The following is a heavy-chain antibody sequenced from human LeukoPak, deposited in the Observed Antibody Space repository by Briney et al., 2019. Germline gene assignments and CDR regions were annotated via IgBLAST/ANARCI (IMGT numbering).Heavy chain of an antibody. D-gene: IGHD3-22*01. CDR3: AKDSSEDYYDSSGPLLDY. CDR2: ISWNSGSI. Sequence: GGSLRLSCAASGFTFDDYAMHWVRQAPGKGLEWVSGISWNSGSIGYADSVKGRFTISRDNAKNSLYLQMNSLRAEDTALYYCAKDSSEDYYDSSGPLLDYWGQGTLVTVSS. CDR1: GFTFDDYA. V-gene: IGHV3-9*01. J-gene: IGHJ4*02.